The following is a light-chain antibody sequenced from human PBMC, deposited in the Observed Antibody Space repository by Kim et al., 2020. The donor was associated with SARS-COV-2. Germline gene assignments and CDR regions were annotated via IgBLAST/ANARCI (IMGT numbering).Light chain of an antibody. CDR2: DAS. V-gene: IGKV1-33*01. CDR1: QDISNY. CDR3: QQYDNLPS. Sequence: LSPSVGDRVTITCQASQDISNYLNWYQQKPGKAPKLLIYDASNLETGVPSRFSGSGSGTDFTFTISSLQPEDIATYYCQQYDNLPSFGQGTKLEI. J-gene: IGKJ2*03.